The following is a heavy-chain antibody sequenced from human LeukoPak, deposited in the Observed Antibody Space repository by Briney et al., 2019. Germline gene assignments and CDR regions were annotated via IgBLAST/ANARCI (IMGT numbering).Heavy chain of an antibody. CDR2: VSGSGGNT. Sequence: GGSLRLSCAASGFTFNTYAMSWVRQAPGKGLEWVSGVSGSGGNTYYADSVKGRFTISRDNSKNTLFLEMNSLRAEDTAVYYCARDRCGDICFYGLDVWGQGTTVNVSS. CDR3: ARDRCGDICFYGLDV. D-gene: IGHD2-21*01. V-gene: IGHV3-23*01. CDR1: GFTFNTYA. J-gene: IGHJ6*02.